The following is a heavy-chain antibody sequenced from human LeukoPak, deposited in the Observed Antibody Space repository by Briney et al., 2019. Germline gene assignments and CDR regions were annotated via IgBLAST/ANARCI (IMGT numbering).Heavy chain of an antibody. Sequence: SVKVSCKASGGTFSSYAISWVRQAPGQGLEWMGRIIPILGIANYAQKFQGRVTITADKSTSTAYMELSSLRSEDTAVYYCASSDKHYGSGSYYKNYGMDVWGQGTTVTVSS. CDR2: IIPILGIA. J-gene: IGHJ6*01. V-gene: IGHV1-69*04. CDR1: GGTFSSYA. D-gene: IGHD3-10*01. CDR3: ASSDKHYGSGSYYKNYGMDV.